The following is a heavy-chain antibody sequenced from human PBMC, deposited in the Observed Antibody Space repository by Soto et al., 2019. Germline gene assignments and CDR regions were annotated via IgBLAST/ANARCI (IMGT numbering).Heavy chain of an antibody. CDR3: ARGGRRTGNDLGY. CDR2: INAGNGNT. J-gene: IGHJ4*02. Sequence: ASVKVSCKASGYTFTSYAMHWVRQAPGQRLEWMGWINAGNGNTKYSQKFQGRVTITRDTSASTAYMELSSLGSEDTAVYYCARGGRRTGNDLGYWGQGTLVTVSS. V-gene: IGHV1-3*01. D-gene: IGHD1-1*01. CDR1: GYTFTSYA.